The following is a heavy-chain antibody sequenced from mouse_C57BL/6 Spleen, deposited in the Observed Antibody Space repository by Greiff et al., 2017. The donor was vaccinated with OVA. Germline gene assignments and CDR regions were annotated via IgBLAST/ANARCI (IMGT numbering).Heavy chain of an antibody. D-gene: IGHD2-4*01. Sequence: QVQLQQSGAELVKPGASVKLSCKASGYTFTSYWMQWVKQRPGQGLEWIGEIDPSDRYTNYNQKFKGKATLTVDTSSSTAYMQLSSLTSEDSAVYYCAGLRRDWYFDVWGTGTTVTVSS. V-gene: IGHV1-50*01. CDR2: IDPSDRYT. CDR3: AGLRRDWYFDV. J-gene: IGHJ1*03. CDR1: GYTFTSYW.